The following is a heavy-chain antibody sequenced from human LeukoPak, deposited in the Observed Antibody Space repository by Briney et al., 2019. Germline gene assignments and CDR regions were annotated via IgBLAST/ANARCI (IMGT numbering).Heavy chain of an antibody. J-gene: IGHJ6*03. Sequence: ASVKVSCEASGYTFTSYGIGWVRQAPGQGLEWMGWISAYNGNTNYAQKLQGRVTMTTDTSTSTAYMELRSLRSDDTAVYYCARGVPGDFWSGYNPYYYYMDVWGKGTTVTVSS. CDR3: ARGVPGDFWSGYNPYYYYMDV. D-gene: IGHD3-3*01. CDR2: ISAYNGNT. CDR1: GYTFTSYG. V-gene: IGHV1-18*01.